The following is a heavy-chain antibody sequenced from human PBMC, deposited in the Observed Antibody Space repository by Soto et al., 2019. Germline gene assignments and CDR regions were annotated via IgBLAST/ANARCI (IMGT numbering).Heavy chain of an antibody. Sequence: GGSLRLSCAASGFTFKTYDMNWVRQAQGKGLEWVSTISGSGVNSFYADSVKGRFTISRDNSKNMLYLQMNSLRVEDTALYYCAKAGDVVVTYFDSWGQGSLVTVSS. CDR2: ISGSGVNS. J-gene: IGHJ5*01. CDR3: AKAGDVVVTYFDS. CDR1: GFTFKTYD. V-gene: IGHV3-23*01. D-gene: IGHD2-21*01.